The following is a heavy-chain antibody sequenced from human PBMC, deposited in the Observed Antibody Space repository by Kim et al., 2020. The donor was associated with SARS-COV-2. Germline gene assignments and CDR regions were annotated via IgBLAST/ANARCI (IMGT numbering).Heavy chain of an antibody. CDR1: GGTFSSYA. CDR3: AGLQLELAGYRLSGDYYYYGMDV. Sequence: SVKVSCKASGGTFSSYAISWVRQAPGQGLEWMGGIIPIFGTANYAQKFQGRVTITADESTSTAYMELSSLRSEDTAVYYCAGLQLELAGYRLSGDYYYYGMDVWGQGTTVTVSS. J-gene: IGHJ6*02. CDR2: IIPIFGTA. D-gene: IGHD1-1*01. V-gene: IGHV1-69*13.